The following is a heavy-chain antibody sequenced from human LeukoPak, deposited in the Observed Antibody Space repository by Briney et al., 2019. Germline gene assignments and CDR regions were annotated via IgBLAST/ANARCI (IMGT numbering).Heavy chain of an antibody. CDR3: ATQIAPGDRFDY. CDR1: GFTVSSNY. J-gene: IGHJ4*02. Sequence: PGGSLRLSCAASGFTVSSNYMSWVRQAPGKGLEWVSAISGSGGSTYYADSVKGRFTISRDNSKNTLYLQMNSLRAEDTAVYYCATQIAPGDRFDYWGQGTLVTVSS. V-gene: IGHV3-23*01. CDR2: ISGSGGST. D-gene: IGHD7-27*01.